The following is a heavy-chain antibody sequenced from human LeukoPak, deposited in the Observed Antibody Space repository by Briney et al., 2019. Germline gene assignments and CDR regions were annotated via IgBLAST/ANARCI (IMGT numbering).Heavy chain of an antibody. V-gene: IGHV4-30-4*01. Sequence: SETLSLTCTVSGGSISSGDYYWSWIRQPPGKGLEWIGYIYYSGSTYYNPSLKSRVTISVDTSKNQFSLKLSSVTAADTAVYYCARLNYDFWSGYFNWFDPRGQGTLVTVSS. CDR1: GGSISSGDYY. CDR3: ARLNYDFWSGYFNWFDP. CDR2: IYYSGST. J-gene: IGHJ5*02. D-gene: IGHD3-3*01.